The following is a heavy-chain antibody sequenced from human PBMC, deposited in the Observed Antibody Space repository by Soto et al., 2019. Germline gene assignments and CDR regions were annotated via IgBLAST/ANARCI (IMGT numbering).Heavy chain of an antibody. V-gene: IGHV3-74*01. J-gene: IGHJ3*01. Sequence: EVQLVESGGGLVQPGGSRRVSCAASGFTFSSHWMHWVRQVPGKGLEWVSRIKTDGSSTNYADSVKGRFTISRDNAKNTVYLEMNSLRAEVRAVYYCARGVPNHHGFDVWGQGTMVTVSS. CDR2: IKTDGSST. CDR1: GFTFSSHW. CDR3: ARGVPNHHGFDV. D-gene: IGHD2-8*01.